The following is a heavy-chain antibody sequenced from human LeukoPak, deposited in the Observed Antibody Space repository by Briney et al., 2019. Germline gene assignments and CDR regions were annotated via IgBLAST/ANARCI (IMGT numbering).Heavy chain of an antibody. D-gene: IGHD6-13*01. V-gene: IGHV3-74*01. Sequence: GGSLRLSCAASGFTFSSYWMHWVRQAPGKGLVWVSRINTDGSSTSYADSVKGRFTISRDNAKNTLYLQMNSLRAEDTAVYYCARVPGIAAAAMHGDYWGQGTLVTVSS. J-gene: IGHJ4*02. CDR1: GFTFSSYW. CDR2: INTDGSST. CDR3: ARVPGIAAAAMHGDY.